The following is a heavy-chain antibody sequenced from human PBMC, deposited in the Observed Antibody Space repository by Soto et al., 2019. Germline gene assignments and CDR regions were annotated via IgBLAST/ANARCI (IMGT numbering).Heavy chain of an antibody. CDR3: ARDLRYYYDISGYYKGYFDY. V-gene: IGHV3-7*03. Sequence: PGGSLRLSCAASGFTFSVYWMSWVRQAPGKGLEWVANIKQDGSEKYYVDSVKGRFTISRDNAKNSLYLQMNSLRAEDTAVYFCARDLRYYYDISGYYKGYFDYWGQGILVTVS. J-gene: IGHJ4*02. D-gene: IGHD3-22*01. CDR1: GFTFSVYW. CDR2: IKQDGSEK.